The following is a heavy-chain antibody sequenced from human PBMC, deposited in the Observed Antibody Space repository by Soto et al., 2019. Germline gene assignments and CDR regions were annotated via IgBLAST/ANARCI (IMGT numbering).Heavy chain of an antibody. D-gene: IGHD6-6*01. CDR2: IIPLLNTP. CDR1: GGTFSSYA. Sequence: QVQLVQSGAEVKKPGSSVKVSCRASGGTFSSYAVSWVRQAPGQGLEWMGVIIPLLNTPKYVEKFQGRVNITADASATTAYLELSSLTSEDTAVYYCARESSSPNYYYYGMDVWGQGTTVTVSS. J-gene: IGHJ6*02. CDR3: ARESSSPNYYYYGMDV. V-gene: IGHV1-69*01.